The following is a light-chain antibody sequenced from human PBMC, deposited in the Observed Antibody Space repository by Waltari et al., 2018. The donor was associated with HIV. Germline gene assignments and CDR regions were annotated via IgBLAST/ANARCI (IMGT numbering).Light chain of an antibody. CDR2: RDN. Sequence: QSVVTQPPSASGAPGQRVTISCSGGSSNIGRNFVYWYQQFPGKAPQLLIYRDNQRPSGVPDRFSGSKPGTSASLAISGLQSDDEASYHCATWEDSLGGYVVFGGGTKLTVL. V-gene: IGLV1-47*01. CDR3: ATWEDSLGGYVV. CDR1: SSNIGRNF. J-gene: IGLJ2*01.